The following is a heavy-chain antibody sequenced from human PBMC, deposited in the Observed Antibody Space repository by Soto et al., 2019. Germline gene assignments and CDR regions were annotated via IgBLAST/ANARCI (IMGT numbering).Heavy chain of an antibody. J-gene: IGHJ4*01. V-gene: IGHV1-46*01. CDR3: ARDRVTRVNRVVLNI. D-gene: IGHD4-17*01. CDR2: INPSGGST. Sequence: ASVKVSCKASGYTFTSYYIHWVRQAPGQGLEWVGIINPSGGSTSYAQKFQGRVTMTRDTSTSTVYMELSSLRSEDTAVYYCARDRVTRVNRVVLNIGGKGKMATASS. CDR1: GYTFTSYY.